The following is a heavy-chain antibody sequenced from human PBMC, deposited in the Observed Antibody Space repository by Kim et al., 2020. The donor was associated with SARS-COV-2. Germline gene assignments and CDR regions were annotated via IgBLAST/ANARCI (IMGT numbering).Heavy chain of an antibody. CDR2: ISPDGTST. V-gene: IGHV3-74*01. D-gene: IGHD6-19*01. CDR1: GFTFSSYW. Sequence: WGSLRLSCAASGFTFSSYWMHWVRQVPGEGLVWVSRISPDGTSTSYADSVKGRFTISRDNAKNTLFLQMSSLRAEDSALFYCVKGTSGWPYWGQGTLVTVSS. CDR3: VKGTSGWPY. J-gene: IGHJ4*02.